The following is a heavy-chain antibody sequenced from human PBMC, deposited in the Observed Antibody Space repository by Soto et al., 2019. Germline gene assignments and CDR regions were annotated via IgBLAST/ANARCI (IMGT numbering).Heavy chain of an antibody. V-gene: IGHV1-69*18. CDR2: IIPIFGTP. CDR1: GGVFRTFS. J-gene: IGHJ6*02. CDR3: ASRQGGNLDRYYNMYV. Sequence: QVRLVQSEAEVKKPGSSVKVSCKASGGVFRTFSIYWVRQAPGQGLEWMGSIIPIFGTPNYAPRFQGRVTISADESTTTAYLEVSSLTSEETAMYFCASRQGGNLDRYYNMYVWGQGTTVTVSS. D-gene: IGHD4-4*01.